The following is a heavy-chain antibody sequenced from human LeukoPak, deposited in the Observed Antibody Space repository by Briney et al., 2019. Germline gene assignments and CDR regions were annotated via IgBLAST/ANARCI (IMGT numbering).Heavy chain of an antibody. CDR1: GYTFTGYY. J-gene: IGHJ4*02. V-gene: IGHV1-2*02. CDR3: ARPYCNGGSCHDYFDY. D-gene: IGHD2-15*01. Sequence: GASVKVSCKASGYTFTGYYMHWVRQAPGQGLEWMGWMNPYSGGTNYAQKFQGRVTMTRDTSISTAYMELRRLSSGDTAIYYCARPYCNGGSCHDYFDYWGQGTLVSVSS. CDR2: MNPYSGGT.